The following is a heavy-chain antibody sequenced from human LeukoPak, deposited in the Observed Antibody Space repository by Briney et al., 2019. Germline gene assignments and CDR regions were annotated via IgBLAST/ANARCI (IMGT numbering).Heavy chain of an antibody. V-gene: IGHV4-34*01. CDR1: GGSFSGYY. Sequence: SETLSLTCAVYGGSFSGYYWSWIRQPPGKGLEWIGEINHSGSTNYNPSLKSRVTISVDTSKNQFSLKLSSVTAADTAVYYCARGNKQWLVRRARCYFDYWGQGTLVTVSS. CDR3: ARGNKQWLVRRARCYFDY. CDR2: INHSGST. D-gene: IGHD6-19*01. J-gene: IGHJ4*02.